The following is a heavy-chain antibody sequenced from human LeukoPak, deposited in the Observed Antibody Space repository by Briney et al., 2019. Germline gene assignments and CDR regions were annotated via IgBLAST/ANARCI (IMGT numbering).Heavy chain of an antibody. D-gene: IGHD3-10*01. V-gene: IGHV4-31*03. CDR2: MDYGGSH. J-gene: IGHJ4*02. Sequence: PSQTLSLTCTVSGGSIASGGHYWSWIRQHPEKGLQWVGYMDYGGSHYYNPSLQSRLIISLDTSKNQFSLELSSVTAADTAMYYCASRSARPGGYFDYWGQGILVTVSS. CDR1: GGSIASGGHY. CDR3: ASRSARPGGYFDY.